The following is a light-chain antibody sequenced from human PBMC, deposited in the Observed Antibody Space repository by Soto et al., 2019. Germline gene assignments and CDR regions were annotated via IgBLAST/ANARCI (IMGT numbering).Light chain of an antibody. J-gene: IGKJ2*01. V-gene: IGKV1-39*01. CDR1: QSISIN. Sequence: DIQMTQSPSSLSASVGDRVTIACRSSQSISINLNWYQHRPGEAPKVLIYAASTLAPGAPSRFSGSGVGTDFTLTISGLQLEDFATYYCQQTYTTRVYTFGQGTKLEF. CDR3: QQTYTTRVYT. CDR2: AAS.